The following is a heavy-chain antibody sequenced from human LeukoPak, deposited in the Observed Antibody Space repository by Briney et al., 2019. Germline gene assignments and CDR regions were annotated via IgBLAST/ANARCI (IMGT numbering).Heavy chain of an antibody. CDR3: ARDGYSSGWHLTTFDY. V-gene: IGHV3-21*01. Sequence: PGGSLRLSCAASGFTFSSYAMNWVRQAPGKGLEWVSSISSSSSYIYYADSVKGRFTISRDNAKNSLYLQMNSLRAEDTAVYYCARDGYSSGWHLTTFDYWGQGTLVTVSS. D-gene: IGHD6-19*01. J-gene: IGHJ4*02. CDR1: GFTFSSYA. CDR2: ISSSSSYI.